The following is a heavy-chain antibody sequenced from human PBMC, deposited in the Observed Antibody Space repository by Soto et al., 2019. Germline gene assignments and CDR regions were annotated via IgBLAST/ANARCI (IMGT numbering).Heavy chain of an antibody. V-gene: IGHV4-34*02. D-gene: IGHD3-10*01. Sequence: QVQLQQWGAGLLKPSETLSLTCTVYGGSFSGYYWSWIRQSPGKGLEWIGEINNSGSTNYNPSLKSRVTISVATSAIQCSLRVSSVTAADSALSYCARGKGSYGSESTRPWYFDLWGRCTLVTVSS. CDR1: GGSFSGYY. CDR2: INNSGST. J-gene: IGHJ2*01. CDR3: ARGKGSYGSESTRPWYFDL.